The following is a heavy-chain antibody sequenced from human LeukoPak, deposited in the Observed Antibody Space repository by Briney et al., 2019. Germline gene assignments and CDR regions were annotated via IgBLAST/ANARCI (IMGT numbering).Heavy chain of an antibody. CDR1: GFTFSDYY. CDR2: ISSSGSTI. CDR3: ARDRYSPNYYYMDV. Sequence: GGSLRLSCAASGFTFSDYYMSWIRQAPGKGLEWVSYISSSGSTIYYADSVKGQFTISRDSAKNSLYLQMNSLRAEDTAVYYCARDRYSPNYYYMDVWGKGTTVTVSS. D-gene: IGHD2-21*01. J-gene: IGHJ6*03. V-gene: IGHV3-11*01.